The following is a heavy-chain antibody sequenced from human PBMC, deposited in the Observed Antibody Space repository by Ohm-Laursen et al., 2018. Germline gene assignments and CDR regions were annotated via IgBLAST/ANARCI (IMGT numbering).Heavy chain of an antibody. CDR2: LGSTITI. Sequence: SLRLSCAASGFTFSSYAMSWVRQAPGKGLEWVSALGSTITIYYADSVKGRFTISRDNSKSTLYLQMNSLRAEDTAIYYCAKVGGPLRVDRTRYFDYWGQGTLVTVSS. D-gene: IGHD1-1*01. V-gene: IGHV3-23*01. CDR1: GFTFSSYA. CDR3: AKVGGPLRVDRTRYFDY. J-gene: IGHJ4*02.